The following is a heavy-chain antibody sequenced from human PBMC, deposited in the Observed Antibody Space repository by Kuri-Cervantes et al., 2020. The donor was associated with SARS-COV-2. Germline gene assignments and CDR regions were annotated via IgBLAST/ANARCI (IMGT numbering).Heavy chain of an antibody. Sequence: GESLKISCAASGFTFSDYYMTWIRQAPGKGLEWVSYISSSGSTIYYADPVKGRFTISRDNAKNSLYLQMNSLRAEDTAVYYCARDLRLGKSLDYWGQGTLVTVSS. CDR3: ARDLRLGKSLDY. CDR1: GFTFSDYY. CDR2: ISSSGSTI. D-gene: IGHD7-27*01. J-gene: IGHJ4*02. V-gene: IGHV3-11*04.